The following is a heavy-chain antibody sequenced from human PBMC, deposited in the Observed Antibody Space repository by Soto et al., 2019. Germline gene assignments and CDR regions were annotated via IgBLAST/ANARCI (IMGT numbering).Heavy chain of an antibody. D-gene: IGHD1-26*01. CDR3: ARDSPWENYYYYGMDV. CDR1: GYTFTSYG. V-gene: IGHV1-18*04. Sequence: ASVKVSCKASGYTFTSYGISWVRQAPGQGLEWMGWISAYNGNTNYAQKLQGRVTMTTDTSTSTAYMELRSLRSDDTAVYYCARDSPWENYYYYGMDVWGQGTTVTVS. J-gene: IGHJ6*02. CDR2: ISAYNGNT.